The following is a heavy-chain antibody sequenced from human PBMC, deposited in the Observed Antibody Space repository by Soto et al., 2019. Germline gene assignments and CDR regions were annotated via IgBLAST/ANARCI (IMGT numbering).Heavy chain of an antibody. V-gene: IGHV3-7*01. CDR3: ARDRPSHDFWSGYLKYFDP. J-gene: IGHJ5*02. CDR2: IKQDGSEK. Sequence: PGGSLRLSCEVSGFSFSRYWMSWIRQAPGKGLEWVANIKQDGSEKYYVDSVKGQFTISRDNAKNSVYLQMNSLRAEDTAVYYCARDRPSHDFWSGYLKYFDPWGQGTLVTVSS. D-gene: IGHD3-3*01. CDR1: GFSFSRYW.